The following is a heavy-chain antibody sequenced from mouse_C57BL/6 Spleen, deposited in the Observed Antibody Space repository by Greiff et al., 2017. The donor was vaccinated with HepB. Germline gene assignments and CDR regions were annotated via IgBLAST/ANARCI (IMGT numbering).Heavy chain of an antibody. J-gene: IGHJ2*01. D-gene: IGHD2-2*01. CDR1: GYTFTSYW. CDR2: IDPSDSYT. V-gene: IGHV1-69*01. CDR3: ASTMVTTTSYFDY. Sequence: VQLQQPGAELVMPGASVKLSCKASGYTFTSYWMHWVKQRPGQGLEWIGEIDPSDSYTNYNQKFKGKSTLTVDKSSSTAYMQLSSLTSEDSAVYYCASTMVTTTSYFDYWGQGTTLTVSS.